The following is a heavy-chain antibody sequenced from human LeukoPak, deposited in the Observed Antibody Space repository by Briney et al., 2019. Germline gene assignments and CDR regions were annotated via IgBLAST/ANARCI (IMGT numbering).Heavy chain of an antibody. Sequence: SETLSLTCSVSGGSISGGGYYWAWIRQPPGKGLEWIGSIYYTGSTHYNSSLKSRVTMSVDTSKNQFSLKLSSVTAADTAVYYCASPLGGFDNWGQGTLVTVSS. D-gene: IGHD3-16*01. CDR3: ASPLGGFDN. CDR1: GGSISGGGYY. J-gene: IGHJ4*02. CDR2: IYYTGST. V-gene: IGHV4-39*01.